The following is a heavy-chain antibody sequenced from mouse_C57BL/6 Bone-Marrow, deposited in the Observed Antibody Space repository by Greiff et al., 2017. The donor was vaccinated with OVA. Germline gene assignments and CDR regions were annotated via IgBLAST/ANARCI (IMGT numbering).Heavy chain of an antibody. CDR3: ARGDYYGSSHYYFDY. J-gene: IGHJ2*01. CDR2: FHPYNDDT. D-gene: IGHD1-1*01. V-gene: IGHV1-47*01. Sequence: VMLVESGAELVKPGASVKMSCKASGYTFTTYPIEWMKQNHGKSLEWIGNFHPYNDDTKYNEKFKGKATLTVEKSSSTVYLELSRLTSDDSAVYYCARGDYYGSSHYYFDYWGQGTTLTVSS. CDR1: GYTFTTYP.